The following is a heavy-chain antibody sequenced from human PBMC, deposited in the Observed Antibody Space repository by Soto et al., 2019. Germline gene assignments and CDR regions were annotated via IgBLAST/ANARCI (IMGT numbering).Heavy chain of an antibody. D-gene: IGHD3-22*01. V-gene: IGHV5-51*01. CDR1: EDSVTSYW. J-gene: IGHJ4*02. CDR3: VRRPDGGYYFDY. Sequence: PGESLKISCKGSEDSVTSYWIAWVRQMPGKGLEWMGLIYPYDSETRYSPSFQGQVTMSVDKSISTAYLQWSSLKPSDTAMYYCVRRPDGGYYFDYWGQGTLVTVSS. CDR2: IYPYDSET.